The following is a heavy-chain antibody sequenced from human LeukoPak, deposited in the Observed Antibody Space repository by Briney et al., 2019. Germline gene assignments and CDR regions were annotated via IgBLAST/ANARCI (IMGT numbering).Heavy chain of an antibody. D-gene: IGHD1-26*01. Sequence: PSETLSLTCTVSGGSISSYYWSWIRQPPGKGLEWIGYIYYSGSTNYNPSLKSRVTISVDTSKNQFSLKLSSVTAADTAVYYCARDGGSYRHGVWGQGTLVTVSS. J-gene: IGHJ4*02. CDR1: GGSISSYY. CDR2: IYYSGST. CDR3: ARDGGSYRHGV. V-gene: IGHV4-59*01.